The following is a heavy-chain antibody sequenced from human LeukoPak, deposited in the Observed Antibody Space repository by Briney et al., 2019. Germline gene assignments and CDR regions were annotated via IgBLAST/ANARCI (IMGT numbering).Heavy chain of an antibody. D-gene: IGHD5-24*01. V-gene: IGHV4-30-4*01. J-gene: IGHJ4*02. CDR2: IYYSGST. CDR3: ARERSRDSYSLDY. Sequence: SQTLSLTCTVSGGSISSGDYYWSWIRQPPGKGLEWIGYIYYSGSTYYNPSLKSRVTISVDTSKNQFSLKLSSVTAADTAVYYCARERSRDSYSLDYWGQGTLVTVSS. CDR1: GGSISSGDYY.